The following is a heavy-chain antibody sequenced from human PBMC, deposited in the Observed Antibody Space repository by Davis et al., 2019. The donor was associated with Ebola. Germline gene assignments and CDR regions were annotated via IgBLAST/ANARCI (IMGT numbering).Heavy chain of an antibody. CDR2: IIPIFGTA. CDR1: GGTFSSYA. D-gene: IGHD6-19*01. V-gene: IGHV1-69*13. J-gene: IGHJ6*02. CDR3: ARIAVAGYYYGMDV. Sequence: SVKVSCKASGGTFSSYAISWVRQAPGQGLEWIGGIIPIFGTANYAQKFQGRVTITADESTSTAYMELSSLRSEDTAVYYCARIAVAGYYYGMDVWGQGTTVTVSS.